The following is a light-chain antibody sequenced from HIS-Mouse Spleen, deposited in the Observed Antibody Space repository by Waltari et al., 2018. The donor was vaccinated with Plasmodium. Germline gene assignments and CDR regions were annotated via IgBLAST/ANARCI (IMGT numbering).Light chain of an antibody. V-gene: IGLV3-25*03. CDR3: QSADSSGTDQV. CDR2: KDS. J-gene: IGLJ2*01. Sequence: SYALPQPPSVSVSPGQTATITCAGDALPNPYAYWYQQKPGQAPVLVIDKDSESASGLPERLSGSSSGTTDTLTISGVQAEDEADYYCQSADSSGTDQVFGGGTKLTVL. CDR1: ALPNPY.